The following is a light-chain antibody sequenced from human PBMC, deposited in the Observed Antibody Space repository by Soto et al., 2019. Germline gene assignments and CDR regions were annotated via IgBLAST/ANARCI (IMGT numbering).Light chain of an antibody. CDR2: DVT. V-gene: IGLV2-14*03. J-gene: IGLJ1*01. CDR3: SSYTTSNTRQIV. Sequence: QSALTQPASVSGSPGQSITISCTGTSSDVGGYNYVSWYQHHPGKAPKLIIYDVTNRPSGVSNPFSGSKSGNTASLTICGLQPEDEADYYCSSYTTSNTRQIVFGTGTKLTVL. CDR1: SSDVGGYNY.